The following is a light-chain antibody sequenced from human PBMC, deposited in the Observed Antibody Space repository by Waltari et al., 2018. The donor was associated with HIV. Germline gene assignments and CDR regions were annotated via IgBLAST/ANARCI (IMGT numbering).Light chain of an antibody. CDR3: SSYTSSDTVV. CDR2: EVS. V-gene: IGLV2-14*01. J-gene: IGLJ2*01. CDR1: SSDVGGYNA. Sequence: QSALTQPASVSGSPGPSISISCPGTSSDVGGYNAVSWYQQHPAKAPKLVILEVSNRPSGVSNRFSGSKSGNRASLTISGLQAEDEAYYYCSSYTSSDTVVFGGGTKVTVL.